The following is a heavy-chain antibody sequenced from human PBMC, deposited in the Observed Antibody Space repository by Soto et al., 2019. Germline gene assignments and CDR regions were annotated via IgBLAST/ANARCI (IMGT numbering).Heavy chain of an antibody. V-gene: IGHV4-59*01. CDR2: IYYSGST. D-gene: IGHD3-22*01. J-gene: IGHJ4*02. CDR1: GDSISSYY. CDR3: ARDRHYYENMGFDY. Sequence: SETLSLTCTVSGDSISSYYWSWIRQPPGKGLEWIGYIYYSGSTNYNPSLKSRVTISVDTSKNQFSLKLSSVTAADTAVYYCARDRHYYENMGFDYWGQGTLVTVSS.